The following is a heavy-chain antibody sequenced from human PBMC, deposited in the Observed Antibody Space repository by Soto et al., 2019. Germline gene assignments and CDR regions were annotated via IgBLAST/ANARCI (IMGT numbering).Heavy chain of an antibody. CDR1: GFTFSGSA. CDR2: IRSKANSYAT. J-gene: IGHJ4*02. V-gene: IGHV3-73*01. CDR3: TRHLSDY. Sequence: EVQLVESGGGLVQPGGSLKLSCEASGFTFSGSAMHWVRQASGKGLEWVGRIRSKANSYATAYAASVKGRFTISRDDSKNTAYLQMNSLKTEDTAVYYCTRHLSDYWGQGTLVTVSS. D-gene: IGHD3-16*02.